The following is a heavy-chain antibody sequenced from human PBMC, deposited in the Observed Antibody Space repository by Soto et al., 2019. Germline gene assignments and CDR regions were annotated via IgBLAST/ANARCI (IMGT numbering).Heavy chain of an antibody. D-gene: IGHD3-3*01. CDR1: GFTFSNAW. J-gene: IGHJ4*02. CDR3: TENVWSGYYSDY. CDR2: IKSKTDGGTT. Sequence: GGSLRLSCAASGFTFSNAWMSWVRQAPGKGLEWVGRIKSKTDGGTTDYAAPVKGRFTISRDDSKNTLYLQMNSLKTEDTAVYYCTENVWSGYYSDYWGQGTLVTVSS. V-gene: IGHV3-15*01.